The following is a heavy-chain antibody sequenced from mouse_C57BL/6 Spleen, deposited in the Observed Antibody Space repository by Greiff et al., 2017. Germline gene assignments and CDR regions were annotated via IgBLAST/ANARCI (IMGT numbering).Heavy chain of an antibody. CDR1: GYTFTSYW. J-gene: IGHJ2*01. CDR3: ARLGDDGY. CDR2: IDPSDSYT. V-gene: IGHV1-50*01. Sequence: QVQLKQPGAELVKPGASVKLSCKASGYTFTSYWMQWVKQRPGQGLEWIGEIDPSDSYTNYNQKFKGKATLTVDTSSSTAYMQLSSLTSEDSAVYYCARLGDDGYWGQGTTLTVSS. D-gene: IGHD2-12*01.